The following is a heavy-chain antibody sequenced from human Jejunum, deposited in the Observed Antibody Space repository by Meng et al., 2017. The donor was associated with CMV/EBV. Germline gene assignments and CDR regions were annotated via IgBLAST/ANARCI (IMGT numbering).Heavy chain of an antibody. V-gene: IGHV1-2*02. Sequence: GYYLHWVRQAAGQGLEWMGWIKPNSGGTRLAQRFQGSVTMNRDRYIRTVYMELSSLKSDDTATYYCARGGIGNTIFGVDKYGMDVWGQGTTVTVSS. CDR3: ARGGIGNTIFGVDKYGMDV. CDR1: GYY. D-gene: IGHD3-3*01. CDR2: IKPNSGGT. J-gene: IGHJ6*02.